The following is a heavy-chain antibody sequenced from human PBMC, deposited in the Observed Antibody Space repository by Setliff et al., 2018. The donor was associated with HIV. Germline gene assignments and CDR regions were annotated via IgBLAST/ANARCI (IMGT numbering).Heavy chain of an antibody. Sequence: SETLSLTCAVYGGSLSGYYWNWIRQPPGKGLEWIGEINYRGDTNYNPSFKNRLAMSVDTSKNQFSLDLTSVTAADTAVYYCAGGPGTTSIDYWAQGTLVTVSS. D-gene: IGHD1-26*01. CDR3: AGGPGTTSIDY. CDR2: INYRGDT. CDR1: GGSLSGYY. J-gene: IGHJ4*02. V-gene: IGHV4-34*01.